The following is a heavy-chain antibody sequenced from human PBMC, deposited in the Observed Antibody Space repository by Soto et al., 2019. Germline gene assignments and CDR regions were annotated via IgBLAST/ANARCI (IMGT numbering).Heavy chain of an antibody. D-gene: IGHD3-22*01. V-gene: IGHV3-30-3*01. CDR2: ISYDGSNK. CDR1: GFTFSSYA. Sequence: PXGSLRLSGAASGFTFSSYAMHWVRQAPGKGLEWVAVISYDGSNKYYADSVKGRLTISRDNSKNTLYLQMNSLRAEDTAVYYCARGGPKVYYYDSSGYRPNWFDPWGQGTLVTVS. CDR3: ARGGPKVYYYDSSGYRPNWFDP. J-gene: IGHJ5*02.